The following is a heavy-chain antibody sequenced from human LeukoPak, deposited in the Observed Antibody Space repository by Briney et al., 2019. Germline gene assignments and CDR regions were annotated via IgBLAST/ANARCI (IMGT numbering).Heavy chain of an antibody. D-gene: IGHD3-22*01. CDR1: GGTFSSYA. V-gene: IGHV1-69*13. CDR2: IIPIFGTA. J-gene: IGHJ4*02. Sequence: SVKVSCKDSGGTFSSYAISWVRQAPGQGLEWMGGIIPIFGTANYAQKFQGRVTITADESTSTAYMELSSLRSEDTAVYYCARDLPLNRWDSSGYASLPSLSIWGQGTLVTVSS. CDR3: ARDLPLNRWDSSGYASLPSLSI.